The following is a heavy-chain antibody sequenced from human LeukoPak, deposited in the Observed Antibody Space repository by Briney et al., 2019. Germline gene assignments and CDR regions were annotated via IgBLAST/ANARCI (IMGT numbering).Heavy chain of an antibody. Sequence: SETLSLTCTVSGGSISNRSYYWGWIRYPPGKGLEWIGSIYFSGSTYYNPSLKSLVTISVDTYKNQFSRRLSSLTAADKAVYYCGREDNTYYYDSSGSKNSFFDYWGQGTLVTVSS. CDR2: IYFSGST. CDR1: GGSISNRSYY. D-gene: IGHD3-22*01. CDR3: GREDNTYYYDSSGSKNSFFDY. J-gene: IGHJ4*02. V-gene: IGHV4-39*07.